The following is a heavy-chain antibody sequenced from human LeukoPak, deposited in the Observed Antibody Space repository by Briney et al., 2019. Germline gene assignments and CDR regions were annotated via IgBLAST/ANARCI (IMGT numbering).Heavy chain of an antibody. CDR1: GGSISSGSYY. CDR3: ARTSRATDGGSGSEFDY. J-gene: IGHJ4*02. D-gene: IGHD3-10*01. CDR2: IYTSGST. Sequence: PSETLSLTCTVSGGSISSGSYYWSWIRQPAGKGLEWIGRIYTSGSTNYNPSLKSRVTISVDTSKNQFSLKLSSVTAADTAVYYCARTSRATDGGSGSEFDYWGQGTLVTVSS. V-gene: IGHV4-61*02.